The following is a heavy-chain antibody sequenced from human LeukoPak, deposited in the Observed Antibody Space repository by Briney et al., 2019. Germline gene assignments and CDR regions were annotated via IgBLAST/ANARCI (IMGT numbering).Heavy chain of an antibody. J-gene: IGHJ4*02. V-gene: IGHV3-7*01. CDR2: IKEDGTEK. CDR3: ARGRWSDY. CDR1: GYTFSAYW. Sequence: GGSLRLSCAASGYTFSAYWMTWVRQAPGKGLEWVANIKEDGTEKNYVDSVKGRFTISRDNVKKSLYLEMNSLRVEDTAVYYCARGRWSDYWGQGTQVTVSS. D-gene: IGHD5-24*01.